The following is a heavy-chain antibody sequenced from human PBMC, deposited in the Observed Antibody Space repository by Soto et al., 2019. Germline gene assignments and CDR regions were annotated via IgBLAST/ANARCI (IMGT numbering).Heavy chain of an antibody. V-gene: IGHV3-21*01. CDR1: GFTFSSYS. CDR2: ISSTSNYI. D-gene: IGHD3-3*01. J-gene: IGHJ4*02. CDR3: ARRDDFWSGYESH. Sequence: VQLVESGGGLVKPGGSLRLSCAASGFTFSSYSMNWVRQAPGKGLEWVSSISSTSNYIYYADSVKGRFTISRDNAKNSLYLQMNSLRAEDTAVYYCARRDDFWSGYESHWGQGTLVTVSS.